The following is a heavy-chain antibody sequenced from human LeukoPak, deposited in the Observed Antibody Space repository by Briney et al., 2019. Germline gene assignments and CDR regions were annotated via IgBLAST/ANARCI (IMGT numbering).Heavy chain of an antibody. CDR2: IYTSGST. J-gene: IGHJ4*02. D-gene: IGHD6-19*01. CDR1: GGSISSGSYY. V-gene: IGHV4-61*02. CDR3: TRQGYSSGFYYFDY. Sequence: PSQTLSLTCTVSGGSISSGSYYWSWIRQPAGKGLEWIGRIYTSGSTNYNPSLKSRVTISVDTSKNQFSLKLSSVTAADTAVYYCTRQGYSSGFYYFDYWGQGTLVTVSS.